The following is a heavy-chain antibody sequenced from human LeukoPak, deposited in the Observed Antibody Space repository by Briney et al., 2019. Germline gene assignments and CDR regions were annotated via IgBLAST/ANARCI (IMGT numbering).Heavy chain of an antibody. CDR3: AREGNYYDMDG. J-gene: IGHJ6*02. CDR2: IFSGGTT. CDR1: GFTVSSNY. V-gene: IGHV3-53*01. Sequence: PGGSLRLSCAASGFTVSSNYMSCVRQAPGKGLEWVSVIFSGGTTYYADSVKGRFTISRDNSKNTLYLQMNSLRAEDTAVYYCAREGNYYDMDGWGQGTTVTVSS.